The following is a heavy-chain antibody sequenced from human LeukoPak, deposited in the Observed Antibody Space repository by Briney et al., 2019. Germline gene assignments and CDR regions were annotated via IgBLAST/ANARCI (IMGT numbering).Heavy chain of an antibody. CDR2: IYTSGST. Sequence: SETLSLTCTVSGGSISSYYWSWIRQPAGKGLEWIGRIYTSGSTYYNPSLKSRVTISVDTSKNQFSLKLSSVTAADTAVYYCAREGPDSGYDYWGQGTLVTVSS. D-gene: IGHD5-12*01. V-gene: IGHV4-4*07. CDR1: GGSISSYY. J-gene: IGHJ4*02. CDR3: AREGPDSGYDY.